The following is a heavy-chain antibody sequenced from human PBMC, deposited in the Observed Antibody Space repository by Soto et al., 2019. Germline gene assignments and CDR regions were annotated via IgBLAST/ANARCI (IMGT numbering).Heavy chain of an antibody. CDR3: ARVYYDSRGPTKYRAFDF. D-gene: IGHD3-22*01. V-gene: IGHV3-7*01. J-gene: IGHJ3*01. Sequence: GGSLRLSCAASGFIFSDYSMSLVRQSPGKGLDGVANLKQDGGEEDYVDSVKGRLTISRDNAKKSLYLQMNSLRAEDTAVYYCARVYYDSRGPTKYRAFDFWGQGTMVTVSS. CDR1: GFIFSDYS. CDR2: LKQDGGEE.